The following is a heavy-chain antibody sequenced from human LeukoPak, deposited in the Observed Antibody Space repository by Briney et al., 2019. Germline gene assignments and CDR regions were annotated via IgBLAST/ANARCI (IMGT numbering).Heavy chain of an antibody. CDR1: AFTFSGYS. J-gene: IGHJ3*02. CDR3: ARVGYDYNWYDAFDI. CDR2: ISHDGSNK. D-gene: IGHD1-1*01. Sequence: GRSLRLSCVVSAFTFSGYSMHWVRHAPGKGLEWVAFISHDGSNKYCADSLKGRFTISRDNSKNTLFLQMNSLRPEDTAVYYCARVGYDYNWYDAFDIWGQGTMVTVSS. V-gene: IGHV3-30*04.